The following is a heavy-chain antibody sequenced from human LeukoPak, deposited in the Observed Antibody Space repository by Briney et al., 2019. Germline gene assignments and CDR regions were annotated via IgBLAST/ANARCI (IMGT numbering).Heavy chain of an antibody. CDR1: GGTFSSYA. J-gene: IGHJ3*02. V-gene: IGHV1-69*05. CDR3: AREVSWFGELLYNAFDI. Sequence: SVKVSCKASGGTFSSYAISWVRQAPGQGLEWMGGIIPIFGTGNYAQKFQGRVTITTDESTSTAYMELSSLRSEDTAVYYCAREVSWFGELLYNAFDIWGQGTMVTVSS. D-gene: IGHD3-10*01. CDR2: IIPIFGTG.